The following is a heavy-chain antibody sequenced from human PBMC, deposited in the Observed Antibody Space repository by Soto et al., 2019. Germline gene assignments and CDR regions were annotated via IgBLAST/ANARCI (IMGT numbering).Heavy chain of an antibody. D-gene: IGHD3-22*01. CDR3: AAFTSYYDSSGYGFDY. V-gene: IGHV1-58*01. J-gene: IGHJ4*02. Sequence: SVKVSCKASGFTFTSSAVQWVRQARGQRLEWIGWIVVGSGNTNYAQKFQERVTITRDMSTSTAYMELSSLRSEDTAVYYCAAFTSYYDSSGYGFDYWGQGTLVTVSS. CDR2: IVVGSGNT. CDR1: GFTFTSSA.